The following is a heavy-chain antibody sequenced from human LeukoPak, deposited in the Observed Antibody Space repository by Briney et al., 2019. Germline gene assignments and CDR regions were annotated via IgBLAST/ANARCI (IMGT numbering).Heavy chain of an antibody. CDR3: AKDVHSGYSTYYFDY. J-gene: IGHJ4*02. CDR1: GFTFSSYD. V-gene: IGHV3-13*01. D-gene: IGHD3-22*01. Sequence: PGGSLRLSCAASGFTFSSYDMHWVRQTTGKGLEWVSAIGTSGDTYYPGSVKGRFTISRENAKNSLYLQMNSLRAEDTAVYYCAKDVHSGYSTYYFDYWGQGTLVTVSS. CDR2: IGTSGDT.